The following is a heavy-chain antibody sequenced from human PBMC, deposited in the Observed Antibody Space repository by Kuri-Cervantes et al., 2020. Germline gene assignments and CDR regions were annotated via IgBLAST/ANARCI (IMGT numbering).Heavy chain of an antibody. CDR3: ASQMPDYIWGSYRYTEYFQH. D-gene: IGHD3-16*02. V-gene: IGHV1-3*01. J-gene: IGHJ1*01. CDR2: INAGNGNT. Sequence: ASVKVSCKASGYTFTSYAMHWVRQAPGQRLEWMGWINAGNGNTKYSQKFQGRVTITRDTSASTAYMELSSLRSEDTAVYYCASQMPDYIWGSYRYTEYFQHWGQGTLVTVSS. CDR1: GYTFTSYA.